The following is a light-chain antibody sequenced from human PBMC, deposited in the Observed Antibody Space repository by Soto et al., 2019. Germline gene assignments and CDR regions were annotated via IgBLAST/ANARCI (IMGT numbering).Light chain of an antibody. CDR2: KAS. J-gene: IGKJ1*01. Sequence: DIQMTQSPSTLSGSVGDRVTITCRASQGINTWLAWYQQKPGKAPKLLIYKASSLESGVPSRFSGSGSGTEFTLTISSLQPDDFATYYCQQYNSYSRTFGQGTKVDIK. CDR1: QGINTW. V-gene: IGKV1-5*03. CDR3: QQYNSYSRT.